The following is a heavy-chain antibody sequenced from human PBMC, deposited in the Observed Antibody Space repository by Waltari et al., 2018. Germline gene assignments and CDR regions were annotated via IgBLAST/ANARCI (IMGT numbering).Heavy chain of an antibody. Sequence: EVQLVESGGGLVQPGGSLRLSCAASGFTFSSYWMHWVRQAPGQGLVWVSRIQSDGSSTSYADSVKGRFTISRDNAKNTLYLQMNSLRAEDTAVYYCARPVVVHDAFDIWGQGTMVTVSS. J-gene: IGHJ3*02. D-gene: IGHD2-21*01. CDR2: IQSDGSST. V-gene: IGHV3-74*01. CDR1: GFTFSSYW. CDR3: ARPVVVHDAFDI.